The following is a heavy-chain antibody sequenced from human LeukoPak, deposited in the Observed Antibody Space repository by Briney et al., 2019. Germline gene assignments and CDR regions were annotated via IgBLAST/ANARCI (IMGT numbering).Heavy chain of an antibody. CDR1: GYSFTSYA. CDR3: AREGSGASFVDY. D-gene: IGHD2-15*01. V-gene: IGHV1-3*01. J-gene: IGHJ4*02. Sequence: GASVKVSCTASGYSFTSYAMHWVRQAPGQGLEWMGWIHAGNGNTKYSEKFQGRLTITRDTSASTGYMEMSSLRWEDTAVYYCAREGSGASFVDYWGQGTLVTVSS. CDR2: IHAGNGNT.